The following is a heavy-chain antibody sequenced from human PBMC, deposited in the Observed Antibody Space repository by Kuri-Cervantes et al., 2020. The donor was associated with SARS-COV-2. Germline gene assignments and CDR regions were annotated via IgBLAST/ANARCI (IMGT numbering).Heavy chain of an antibody. CDR1: GFTFSSYG. V-gene: IGHV3-30*18. Sequence: GESLKISCAASGFTFSSYGMHWVRQATGKGLEWVAVISYDGSNKYYADSVKGRFTISRDNSKNSRYLQRNSLRAENTAVYYCAQDREAAYTNPNLGATWGQGTRVTGYS. D-gene: IGHD2-15*01. J-gene: IGHJ6*01. CDR2: ISYDGSNK. CDR3: AQDREAAYTNPNLGAT.